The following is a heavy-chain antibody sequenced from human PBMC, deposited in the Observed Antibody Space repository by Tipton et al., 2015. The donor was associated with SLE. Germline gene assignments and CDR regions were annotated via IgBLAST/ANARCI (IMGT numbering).Heavy chain of an antibody. CDR3: ARGARGNSYGSDEDFDY. D-gene: IGHD5-18*01. Sequence: TLSLTCTVSGGSISSSSYYWGWIRQPPGKGLEWIGSIYYSGSTYYNPSLNSRVTMSADTSKNQFSLRLSSVTTADTAVYYCARGARGNSYGSDEDFDYWGQGTLVTVSS. CDR2: IYYSGST. J-gene: IGHJ4*02. V-gene: IGHV4-39*07. CDR1: GGSISSSSYY.